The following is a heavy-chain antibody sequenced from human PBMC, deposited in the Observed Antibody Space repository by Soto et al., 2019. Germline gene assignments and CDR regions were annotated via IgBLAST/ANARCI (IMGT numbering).Heavy chain of an antibody. CDR3: ARGRVGATTDYFDY. CDR1: GGSFTSNNW. Sequence: QVQLQESGPGLVKPSGTLSLTCAVSGGSFTSNNWWTWVRQPPGQGLEWIGEIYRTGNTYYNPSLKSRVTISVDTSKNQFSLKLSAVTAADTAVYYCARGRVGATTDYFDYWGQGTLVTVSS. D-gene: IGHD1-26*01. J-gene: IGHJ4*02. V-gene: IGHV4-4*02. CDR2: IYRTGNT.